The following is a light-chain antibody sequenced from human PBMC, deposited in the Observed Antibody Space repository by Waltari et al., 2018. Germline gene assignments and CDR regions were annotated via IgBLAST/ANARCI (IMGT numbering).Light chain of an antibody. Sequence: QSALIQPRSVSGSPGQSVTIPCTGTSSDVGTYNYVSWYQQYPGKAPKFMIYDLTKRPSGVPDRFSGSKSGNTASLTISGLQAEDEADYYCCSYAGSYTWVFGGGTKLTVL. CDR1: SSDVGTYNY. CDR2: DLT. V-gene: IGLV2-11*01. J-gene: IGLJ3*02. CDR3: CSYAGSYTWV.